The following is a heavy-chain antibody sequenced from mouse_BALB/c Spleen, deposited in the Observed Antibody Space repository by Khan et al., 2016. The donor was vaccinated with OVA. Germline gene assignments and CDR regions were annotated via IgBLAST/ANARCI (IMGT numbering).Heavy chain of an antibody. CDR1: GYTFSSYW. V-gene: IGHV1-9*01. D-gene: IGHD1-1*01. Sequence: QVQLKESGAELMKPGASVKISCKATGYTFSSYWLDWVKQRPGHVLEWIGEILPGSGSINYNDKFTGKATFTADISSKTTYMQLSSLTSEVSSGYFCARVNYGSRDYFDYWGQGTTLTVSS. J-gene: IGHJ2*01. CDR2: ILPGSGSI. CDR3: ARVNYGSRDYFDY.